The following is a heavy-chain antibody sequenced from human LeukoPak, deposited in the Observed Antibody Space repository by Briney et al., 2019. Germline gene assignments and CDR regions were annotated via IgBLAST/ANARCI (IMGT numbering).Heavy chain of an antibody. V-gene: IGHV3-7*01. J-gene: IGHJ4*02. CDR1: GFTFSNYW. CDR3: ARIGYSSSSLDY. CDR2: INQDGSVK. Sequence: GGSLRLSCAASGFTFSNYWMTWVRRAPGKGLEWVTNINQDGSVKYYVDSVKGRFTASRDNAKNSQYLQMNSLRVEDTALYYCARIGYSSSSLDYWGQGTLVTVSS. D-gene: IGHD6-6*01.